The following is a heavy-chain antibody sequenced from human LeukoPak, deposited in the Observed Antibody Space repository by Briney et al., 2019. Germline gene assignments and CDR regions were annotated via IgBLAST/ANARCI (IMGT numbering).Heavy chain of an antibody. CDR3: ARRDGDYPWGYFDY. CDR2: IYHSGST. CDR1: GGSISSGDYY. J-gene: IGHJ4*02. V-gene: IGHV4-39*07. Sequence: PSETLSLTCTVSGGSISSGDYYWSWIRQPPGKGLEWIGEIYHSGSTNYNPSLKSRVTISVDKSKNQFSLKLSSVTAADTAVYYCARRDGDYPWGYFDYWGQGTLVTVSS. D-gene: IGHD4-17*01.